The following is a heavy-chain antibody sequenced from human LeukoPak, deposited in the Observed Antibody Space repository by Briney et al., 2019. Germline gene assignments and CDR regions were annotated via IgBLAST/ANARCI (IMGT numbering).Heavy chain of an antibody. CDR3: ARDGMIRGVTEFDY. J-gene: IGHJ4*02. CDR2: ISAYNGNT. Sequence: ASVKVSCKASGYTFTRYGIRWVRQAPGQGLEWMGWISAYNGNTNYAQKLQGRVTMTTVTSTITAYMELRSLRSDYAAVYYCARDGMIRGVTEFDYWGQGTLVTVSS. CDR1: GYTFTRYG. V-gene: IGHV1-18*01. D-gene: IGHD3-10*01.